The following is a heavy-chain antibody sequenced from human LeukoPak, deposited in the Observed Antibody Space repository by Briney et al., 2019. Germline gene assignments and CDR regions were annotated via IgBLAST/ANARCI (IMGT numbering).Heavy chain of an antibody. CDR1: GGSFSGYY. CDR3: ARLYGDYGHYYYYYMDV. J-gene: IGHJ6*03. V-gene: IGHV4-34*01. CDR2: INHSGST. D-gene: IGHD4-17*01. Sequence: SETLSLTCAVYGGSFSGYYWSWIRQPPGKGLEWIGEINHSGSTNYNPSLKSRVTISVDTSKNQFSLKLSSVTAADTAVYYCARLYGDYGHYYYYYMDVWGKGTTVTISS.